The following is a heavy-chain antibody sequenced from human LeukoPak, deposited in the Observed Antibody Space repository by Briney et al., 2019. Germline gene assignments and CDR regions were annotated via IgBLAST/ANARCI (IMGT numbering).Heavy chain of an antibody. CDR1: GVTFSSHA. V-gene: IGHV3-30*02. CDR2: IRYDGSNK. CDR3: AKEEGPNNNKSPGVDY. D-gene: IGHD1/OR15-1a*01. J-gene: IGHJ4*02. Sequence: GGALRLSRAASGVTFSSHAMNWVREPPGKGLEWVAFIRYDGSNKYYADSVKGRFTISRDNSKNTVYLQMNSLKTEDTAIYYCAKEEGPNNNKSPGVDYWGQGTLVTVSS.